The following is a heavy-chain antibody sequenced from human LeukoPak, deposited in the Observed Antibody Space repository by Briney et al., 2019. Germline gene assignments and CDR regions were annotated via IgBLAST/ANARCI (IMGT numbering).Heavy chain of an antibody. V-gene: IGHV4-59*08. CDR2: MFYSGDT. CDR1: GVSTSSYY. Sequence: SETLSLTCTVPGVSTSSYYWSWIRQPPGKGLEWIVYMFYSGDTSYNPSLRSRATISVDTSKNQFSLKLSSVTAADTAVYYCARHDSRGGSFDYWGQGTLVTVSS. CDR3: ARHDSRGGSFDY. D-gene: IGHD3-16*01. J-gene: IGHJ4*02.